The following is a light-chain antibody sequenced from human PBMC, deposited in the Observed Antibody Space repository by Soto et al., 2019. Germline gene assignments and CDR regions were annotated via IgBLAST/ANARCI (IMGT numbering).Light chain of an antibody. V-gene: IGLV2-14*01. CDR1: SSDVGRYNT. J-gene: IGLJ1*01. Sequence: QSVLTQPASVSGSPGQTITISCTGTSSDVGRYNTVSWYQHHPGKAPKLIIYEVTHRPAGISDRFSASKSGNTASLTISGLQAEDEADYYCNSLRVNHLYVFGGGTKVTVL. CDR3: NSLRVNHLYV. CDR2: EVT.